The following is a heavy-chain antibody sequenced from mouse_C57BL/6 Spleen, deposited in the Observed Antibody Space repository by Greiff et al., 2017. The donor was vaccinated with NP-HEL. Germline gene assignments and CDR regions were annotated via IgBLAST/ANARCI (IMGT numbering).Heavy chain of an antibody. D-gene: IGHD1-1*01. CDR3: ARHPLRYGAMDY. Sequence: VQVVESGPGLVAPSQSLSITCTVSGFSLTSYGVHWVRQPPGKGLEWLVLIWSDGSTTYNSALKSRLSISKDNSKSQVFLKMNSLQTDDTAMYYCARHPLRYGAMDYWGQGTSVTVSS. J-gene: IGHJ4*01. CDR1: GFSLTSYG. CDR2: IWSDGST. V-gene: IGHV2-6-1*01.